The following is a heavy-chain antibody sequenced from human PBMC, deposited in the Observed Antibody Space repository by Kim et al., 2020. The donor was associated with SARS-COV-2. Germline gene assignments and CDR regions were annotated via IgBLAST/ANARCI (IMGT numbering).Heavy chain of an antibody. V-gene: IGHV3-11*06. D-gene: IGHD2-2*01. J-gene: IGHJ6*02. CDR3: ARELCSSTSCYLVYYGMDV. Sequence: GRFTISRDNAKNSLYLQMNSLRAEDTAVYYCARELCSSTSCYLVYYGMDVWGQGTTVTVSS.